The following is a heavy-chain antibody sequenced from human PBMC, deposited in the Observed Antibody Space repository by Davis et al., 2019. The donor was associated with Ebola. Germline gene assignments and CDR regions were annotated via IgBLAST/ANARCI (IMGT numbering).Heavy chain of an antibody. CDR1: GFTFSSYA. J-gene: IGHJ4*02. CDR2: ISGSGGTT. Sequence: GESLKISCAASGFTFSSYAMTWVRQAPGKGLEWVSAISGSGGTTYYAGSVKGRFTISRDNAKNSLFLQMNSLRADDTAVYYCTRGRHSEPTYDDYWGQGTLVTVSS. V-gene: IGHV3-23*01. CDR3: TRGRHSEPTYDDY. D-gene: IGHD2/OR15-2a*01.